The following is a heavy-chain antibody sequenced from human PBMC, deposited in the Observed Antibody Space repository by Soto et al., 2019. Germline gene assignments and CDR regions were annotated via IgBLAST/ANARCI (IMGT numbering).Heavy chain of an antibody. CDR3: ARAKVLRGVPTIDY. D-gene: IGHD3-10*01. J-gene: IGHJ4*02. CDR2: IFFIGST. V-gene: IGHV4-59*01. CDR1: AGSIDNYY. Sequence: PSETLSLTCTVSAGSIDNYYWRWVRQPPGRGLEWIGNIFFIGSTNYNPSLESRITISVDTSKNQFSLKLISVTAADTAVYYCARAKVLRGVPTIDYWGQGILVTV.